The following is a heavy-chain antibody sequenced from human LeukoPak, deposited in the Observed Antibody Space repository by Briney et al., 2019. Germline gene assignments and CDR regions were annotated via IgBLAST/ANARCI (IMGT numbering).Heavy chain of an antibody. CDR2: ISSSSRYI. Sequence: GGSLSLSRALSGVPLCIYSKNAVPAAPEGGGQCGSSISSSSRYIYYTNSVKARFNTSKDNANNSLYPQMNSLRAEDTAVYYCSKGRGGTTFDAFDIWGQGTTVTVSS. CDR1: GVPLCIYS. J-gene: IGHJ3*02. D-gene: IGHD1-7*01. V-gene: IGHV3-21*01. CDR3: SKGRGGTTFDAFDI.